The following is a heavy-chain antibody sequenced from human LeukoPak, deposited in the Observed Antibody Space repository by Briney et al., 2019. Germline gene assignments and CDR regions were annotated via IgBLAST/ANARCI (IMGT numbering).Heavy chain of an antibody. Sequence: SETLSLTCAVYGGSFSGYYWSWIRQPPGKGLEWIGEINHSGSTNYNPSLKSRVTISVDTSKNQFSLKLSSVTAADTAVYYCALRRYRRDYWGQGTLVTVSS. V-gene: IGHV4-34*01. CDR1: GGSFSGYY. CDR2: INHSGST. CDR3: ALRRYRRDY. J-gene: IGHJ4*02. D-gene: IGHD3-16*02.